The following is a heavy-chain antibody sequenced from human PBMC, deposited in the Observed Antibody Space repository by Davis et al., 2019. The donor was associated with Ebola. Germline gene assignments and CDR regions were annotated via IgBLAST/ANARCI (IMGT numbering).Heavy chain of an antibody. D-gene: IGHD3-10*02. Sequence: GGSLRLSCAASGFTVSSNYMSWVRQAPGKGLEWVSVIYSGGSTYYADSVRGRFTISRDNSKNTVYLQLDRLRVEDTATYYCTTSYVGIVYASDVWGQGSKVVVSS. CDR1: GFTVSSNY. CDR2: IYSGGST. V-gene: IGHV3-53*01. CDR3: TTSYVGIVYASDV. J-gene: IGHJ3*01.